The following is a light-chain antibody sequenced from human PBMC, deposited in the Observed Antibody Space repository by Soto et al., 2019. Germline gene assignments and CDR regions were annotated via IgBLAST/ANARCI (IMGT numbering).Light chain of an antibody. J-gene: IGLJ2*01. CDR3: SSYASSTTYVV. CDR2: EVT. CDR1: NSDVGDYNY. Sequence: QSVLTHPSSVSGSPGQSITISCTGTNSDVGDYNYVSWYQHHPGKAPKLMIYEVTNRPSGVSNRFSGSKSGNTASLTISGLQAEDEADYYCSSYASSTTYVVFGGGTKLTVL. V-gene: IGLV2-14*01.